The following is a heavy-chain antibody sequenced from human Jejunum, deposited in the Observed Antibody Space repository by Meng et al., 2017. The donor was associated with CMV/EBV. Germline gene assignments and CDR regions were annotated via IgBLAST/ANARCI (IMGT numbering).Heavy chain of an antibody. J-gene: IGHJ1*01. V-gene: IGHV3-74*01. Sequence: GFTFNTYWMQWVRQAPGTGLVWVAHISVDGSKIGYADSVKGRFTISRDNAENTVYLQMDSLRVEDTAVYYCARAPSGLGFSGATSWGQGTRVTVSS. CDR1: GFTFNTYW. D-gene: IGHD5-12*01. CDR3: ARAPSGLGFSGATS. CDR2: ISVDGSKI.